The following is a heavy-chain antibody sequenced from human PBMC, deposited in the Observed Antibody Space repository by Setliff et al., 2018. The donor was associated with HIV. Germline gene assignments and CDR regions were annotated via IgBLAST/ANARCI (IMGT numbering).Heavy chain of an antibody. V-gene: IGHV4-39*01. J-gene: IGHJ6*02. CDR3: ARGLSVYSYANVYYYHGMDV. CDR1: GGSISSTTYY. Sequence: SETLSLTCTVSGGSISSTTYYWGWIRQPPGKGLEWIGSFHYSGSTSYNPSLKSRVAISVDTSKGQFSLKMTSVTAAETAVYYCARGLSVYSYANVYYYHGMDVWGQGTTVTVSS. CDR2: FHYSGST. D-gene: IGHD5-18*01.